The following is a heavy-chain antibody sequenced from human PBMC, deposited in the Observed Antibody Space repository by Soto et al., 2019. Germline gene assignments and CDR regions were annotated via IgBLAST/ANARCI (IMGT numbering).Heavy chain of an antibody. CDR2: ISSSSTTI. CDR1: GFTFSSFF. D-gene: IGHD2-15*01. Sequence: PGASLRLSCAASGFTFSSFFLNWVCQAPGKGLEWVSYISSSSTTIYYADSVKGRFTISRDNAKNSLFLQMNSLRAEDTAVYYCARDSVAAMLDYWGQGT. V-gene: IGHV3-48*01. CDR3: ARDSVAAMLDY. J-gene: IGHJ4*02.